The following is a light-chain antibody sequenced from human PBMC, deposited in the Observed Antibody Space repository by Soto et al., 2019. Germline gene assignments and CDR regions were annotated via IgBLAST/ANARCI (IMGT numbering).Light chain of an antibody. CDR3: TSSGGSNGFVV. Sequence: QSVLTQPPSASESPGQSVTISCTGVSGDVGGYTYVSWYQHYPGKAPKLLIYEVSKRPQGVPDRFTGSKSGNTAFLTVSGLQPDDEADYYCTSSGGSNGFVVFGGGTKVTVL. CDR1: SGDVGGYTY. V-gene: IGLV2-8*01. CDR2: EVS. J-gene: IGLJ2*01.